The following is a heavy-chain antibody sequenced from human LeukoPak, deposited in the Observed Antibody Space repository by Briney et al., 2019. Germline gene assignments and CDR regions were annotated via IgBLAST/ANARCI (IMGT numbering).Heavy chain of an antibody. Sequence: QAGGSLRLSCAGSGFTFSSYGMHWVRQAPGKGLEWVAIISYGGSNKYYADSVKGRFTISRDNSKNILYLQMNSLRAEDTALYYCARAKHDYGDYFPYFDYWGQGTLVTVSS. CDR2: ISYGGSNK. V-gene: IGHV3-30*03. D-gene: IGHD4-17*01. CDR3: ARAKHDYGDYFPYFDY. CDR1: GFTFSSYG. J-gene: IGHJ4*02.